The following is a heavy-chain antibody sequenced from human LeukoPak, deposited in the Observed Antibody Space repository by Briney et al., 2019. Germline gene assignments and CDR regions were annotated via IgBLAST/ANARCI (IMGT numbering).Heavy chain of an antibody. CDR1: GFTFTNYA. Sequence: GGSLRLSCAASGFTFTNYAMSWVRQAPGKGLEWVSAISGSGGSTYYADSVKGRFIMSRDNSKNTLYLQMNSLRAEDTAVYYCAKCGSGSPHFDHWGQGTLVTVSS. V-gene: IGHV3-23*01. CDR3: AKCGSGSPHFDH. D-gene: IGHD3-10*01. CDR2: ISGSGGST. J-gene: IGHJ4*02.